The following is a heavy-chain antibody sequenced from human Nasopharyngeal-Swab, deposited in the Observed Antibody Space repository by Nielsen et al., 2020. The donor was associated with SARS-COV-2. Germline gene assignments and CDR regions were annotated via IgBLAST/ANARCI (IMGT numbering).Heavy chain of an antibody. Sequence: SGPTLVTPTQTLTLTCSFSGFSFTTPGMCVSWIRQPPGKALELLALIDWADDKYYITSLKTRLSISKDTSKNQVVLTMTNMDPVDTATYYCARSSYGSGSYYADYWGQGTLVTVSS. CDR3: ARSSYGSGSYYADY. J-gene: IGHJ4*02. CDR1: GFSFTTPGMC. V-gene: IGHV2-70*01. CDR2: IDWADDK. D-gene: IGHD3-10*01.